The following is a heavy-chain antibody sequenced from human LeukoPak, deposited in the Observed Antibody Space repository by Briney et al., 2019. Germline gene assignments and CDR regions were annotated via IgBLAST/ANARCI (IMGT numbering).Heavy chain of an antibody. CDR3: ARDSPVPAANYFDY. CDR1: GFTFSSYG. J-gene: IGHJ4*02. D-gene: IGHD2-2*01. V-gene: IGHV3-30*02. Sequence: GGSLRLSCAASGFTFSSYGMHWVRQAPGKGLEWVAFIRYDGSNKYYADSVKGRFTISRDNSKNTLYLQMNSLRAEDTAVYYCARDSPVPAANYFDYWGQGTLVTVSS. CDR2: IRYDGSNK.